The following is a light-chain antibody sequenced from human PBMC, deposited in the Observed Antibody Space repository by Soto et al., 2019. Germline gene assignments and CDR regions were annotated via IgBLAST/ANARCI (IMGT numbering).Light chain of an antibody. CDR2: DAS. V-gene: IGKV3-11*01. CDR3: QQYNHYYS. Sequence: EIVLTQSPATLSLSPGERATLSCRASQSVSSYLAWYQQKPGQAPRLLIYDASNRATGIPARFSGSGSGTDFTLTINSLQPDDFATYYCQQYNHYYSFGQGTKLEIK. CDR1: QSVSSY. J-gene: IGKJ2*03.